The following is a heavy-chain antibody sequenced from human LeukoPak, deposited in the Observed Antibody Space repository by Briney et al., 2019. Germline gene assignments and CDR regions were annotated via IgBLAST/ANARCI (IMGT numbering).Heavy chain of an antibody. J-gene: IGHJ4*02. Sequence: GGSLRLSCAASGFTFSSYGMHWVRQAPGKGLEWVAVISYDGSNKYYADSVKGRFTISRDNSKNTLYLQMNSLRAEDTAVYYCAKDASGLLWFGELSFDYWGKGTLATVSS. CDR1: GFTFSSYG. CDR2: ISYDGSNK. CDR3: AKDASGLLWFGELSFDY. V-gene: IGHV3-30*18. D-gene: IGHD3-10*01.